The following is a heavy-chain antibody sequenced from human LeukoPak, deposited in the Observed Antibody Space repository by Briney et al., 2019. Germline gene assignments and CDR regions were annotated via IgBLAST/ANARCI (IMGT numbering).Heavy chain of an antibody. J-gene: IGHJ3*01. CDR1: GGSIRSSNYY. V-gene: IGHV4-39*01. CDR3: ARLMTGYCHDAFDV. D-gene: IGHD3-9*01. CDR2: IYYSGST. Sequence: SETLSLTCTVSGGSIRSSNYYWGWIRQPPGKGLEWIGSIYYSGSTYYNPSLKSRVTISVDTSKNQFSLKLSSVTAADTAVYYCARLMTGYCHDAFDVWGQGTMVTVSS.